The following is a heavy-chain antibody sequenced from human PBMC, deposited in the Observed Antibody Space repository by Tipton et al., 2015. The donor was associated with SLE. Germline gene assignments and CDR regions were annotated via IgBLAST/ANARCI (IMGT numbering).Heavy chain of an antibody. CDR1: GGSINSYY. J-gene: IGHJ4*02. CDR2: IHSSGST. V-gene: IGHV4-59*01. D-gene: IGHD3-16*01. Sequence: TLSLTCTVSGGSINSYYWSWIRQPPGKGLAWIGYIHSSGSTNYNSSLESRVTISVDTSRNQFSLKLTSVTAADTAVYYCARSDGGYWGQGTQVTVSS. CDR3: ARSDGGY.